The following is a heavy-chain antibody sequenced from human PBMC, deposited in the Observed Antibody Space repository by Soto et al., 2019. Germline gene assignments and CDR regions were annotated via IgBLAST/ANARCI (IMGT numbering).Heavy chain of an antibody. CDR3: AKGIAVAGTWGMWDNWFDP. V-gene: IGHV3-23*01. D-gene: IGHD6-19*01. CDR2: ISGSGGST. J-gene: IGHJ5*02. Sequence: GGSLRLSCAASGFTFSSYAMSWVRQAPGKGLEWVSAISGSGGSTYYADSVKGRFTISRDNSKNTLYLQMNSLRAEDTAVYYCAKGIAVAGTWGMWDNWFDPWGQGTLVTVSS. CDR1: GFTFSSYA.